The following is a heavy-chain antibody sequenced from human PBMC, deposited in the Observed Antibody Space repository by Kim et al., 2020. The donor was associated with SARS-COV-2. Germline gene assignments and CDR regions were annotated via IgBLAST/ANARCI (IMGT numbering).Heavy chain of an antibody. D-gene: IGHD1-26*01. Sequence: GGSLRLSCAAAGFTFSNYGMHWVRQAPGKGLEWVAVIWCDGSNKYYADSVKGRFTISRDNANNKLYLQMNSLRAEDTAMYYCAKDPKGMVGATPEYFQHWGEGTLVTVSS. J-gene: IGHJ1*01. CDR3: AKDPKGMVGATPEYFQH. V-gene: IGHV3-33*06. CDR1: GFTFSNYG. CDR2: IWCDGSNK.